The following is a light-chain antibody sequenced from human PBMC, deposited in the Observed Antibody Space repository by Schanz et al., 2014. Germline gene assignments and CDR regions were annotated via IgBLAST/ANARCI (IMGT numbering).Light chain of an antibody. Sequence: QSALTQPASVSGSPGQSITISCTGTSNDIGCYIYVSWYQHHPGRAPKVLIYDVSTRSSGISHRFSGSKSGNTASLTISGLQSEDEADYYCSSFTTTDTWVFGGGTKLTVL. V-gene: IGLV2-14*03. J-gene: IGLJ3*02. CDR3: SSFTTTDTWV. CDR1: SNDIGCYIY. CDR2: DVS.